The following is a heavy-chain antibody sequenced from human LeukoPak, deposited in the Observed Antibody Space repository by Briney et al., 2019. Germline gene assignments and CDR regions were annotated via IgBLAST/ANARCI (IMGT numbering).Heavy chain of an antibody. CDR3: ASSGYYQYYFDY. Sequence: GGSLRLSCAASGFTFSSYSMNWVRQAPGKGLEWVSSISSSSYIYYADSVKGRFTISRDNAKNSLYLQMNSLRAEDTAVYYCASSGYYQYYFDYWGQGTLVTVSS. CDR1: GFTFSSYS. CDR2: ISSSSYI. V-gene: IGHV3-21*01. J-gene: IGHJ4*02. D-gene: IGHD3-22*01.